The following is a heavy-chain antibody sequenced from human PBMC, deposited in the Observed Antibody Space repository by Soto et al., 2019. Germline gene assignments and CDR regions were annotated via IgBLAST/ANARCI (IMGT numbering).Heavy chain of an antibody. Sequence: EVQLVESGGGLVQPGRSLRLSCAASGFTFDDYAMHWVRQAPGKGLEWVSGISWNSGSIGYADSVKGRFTISRDNAKNSLYLQMNSLRADDTALYYCAKDFSPSGSSSPSFDYWGQGTLVTVSS. CDR1: GFTFDDYA. D-gene: IGHD6-6*01. CDR2: ISWNSGSI. CDR3: AKDFSPSGSSSPSFDY. V-gene: IGHV3-9*01. J-gene: IGHJ4*02.